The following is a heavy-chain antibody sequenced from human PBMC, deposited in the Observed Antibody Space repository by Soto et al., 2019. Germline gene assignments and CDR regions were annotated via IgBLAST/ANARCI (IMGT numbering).Heavy chain of an antibody. Sequence: GGSLRLSCAASGFNFPTYWMTWVRQAPGKGLEWVANIKGDGYEKYYADSVKGRFTISRDNAKDSLYLQMDRLTAEDTAVYYCARNNSNKYFARDYWGQGTLVTVSS. V-gene: IGHV3-7*01. CDR2: IKGDGYEK. J-gene: IGHJ4*02. D-gene: IGHD3-22*01. CDR1: GFNFPTYW. CDR3: ARNNSNKYFARDY.